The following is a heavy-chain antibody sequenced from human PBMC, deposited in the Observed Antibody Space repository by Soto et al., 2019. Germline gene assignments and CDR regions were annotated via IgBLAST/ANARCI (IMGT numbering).Heavy chain of an antibody. CDR3: ARASGRGWYNWFDT. CDR1: GDTFSSHG. Sequence: GASVKVSCKASGDTFSSHGISWVRQAPGQGLECMGGIIPKFGTTNYAQKFRGRVTITADESTSTAYMEVSSLRYEDTAVYYCARASGRGWYNWFDTWGQGTLVTVXS. V-gene: IGHV1-69*13. J-gene: IGHJ5*02. D-gene: IGHD6-19*01. CDR2: IIPKFGTT.